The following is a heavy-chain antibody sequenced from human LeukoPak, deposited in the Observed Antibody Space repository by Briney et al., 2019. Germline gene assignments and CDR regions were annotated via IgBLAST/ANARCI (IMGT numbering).Heavy chain of an antibody. D-gene: IGHD3-10*01. CDR3: AKFGSDAFDI. CDR1: GGSISSGGYY. V-gene: IGHV4-31*03. J-gene: IGHJ3*02. Sequence: SQTLSLTCSVSGGSISSGGYYWNWVRQLPEKGLEWLGYISHSGYNYYTPSLKSRLTISMDTSKNQFSLKLTSVTAADTAVYYCAKFGSDAFDIWGQGTMVTVSS. CDR2: ISHSGYN.